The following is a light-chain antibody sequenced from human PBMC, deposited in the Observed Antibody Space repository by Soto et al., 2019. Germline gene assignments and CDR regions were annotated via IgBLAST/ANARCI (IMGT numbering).Light chain of an antibody. CDR3: QQYGTSPWT. V-gene: IGKV3-20*01. CDR1: QSVTSNY. Sequence: EIVFTQSPGTLSLSPGQRATLSCRASQSVTSNYLAWYQQIHGQAPRLVIYGASSRDTGIPERFICSGAGPDCTRTINRLEPEDVAVDFCQQYGTSPWTFGQGTKVDI. CDR2: GAS. J-gene: IGKJ1*01.